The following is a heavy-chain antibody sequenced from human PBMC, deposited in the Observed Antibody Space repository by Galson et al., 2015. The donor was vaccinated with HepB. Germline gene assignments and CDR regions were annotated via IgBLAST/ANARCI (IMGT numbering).Heavy chain of an antibody. V-gene: IGHV3-30*18. CDR1: GFTFSSYG. J-gene: IGHJ4*02. CDR3: AKDPSIAVAGRSPVFDY. CDR2: ISYDGSNK. Sequence: SLRLSCAASGFTFSSYGIHWVRQAPGKGLEWVAVISYDGSNKYYADSVKGRFTISRDNSKNTLYLQMNGLRAEDTAVYYCAKDPSIAVAGRSPVFDYWGQGTLVTVSS. D-gene: IGHD6-19*01.